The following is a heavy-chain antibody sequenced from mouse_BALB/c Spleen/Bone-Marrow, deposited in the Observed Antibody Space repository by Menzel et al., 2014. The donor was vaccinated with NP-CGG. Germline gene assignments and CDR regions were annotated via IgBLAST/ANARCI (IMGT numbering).Heavy chain of an antibody. CDR3: ASYYDGSSSFAY. Sequence: EVKLQESGAELVKPGASVKLSCTASGFNIKDTYMHWVKQRPEQGLEWIGRIDPANGNTKYDPKFQGKATITADTSSNTAYLQLSSLTSEDTAVYYCASYYDGSSSFAYWGQGTMVTVSA. D-gene: IGHD1-1*01. CDR1: GFNIKDTY. V-gene: IGHV14-3*02. CDR2: IDPANGNT. J-gene: IGHJ3*01.